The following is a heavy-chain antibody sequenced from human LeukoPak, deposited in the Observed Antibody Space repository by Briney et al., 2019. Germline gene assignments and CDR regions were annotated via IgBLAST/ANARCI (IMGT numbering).Heavy chain of an antibody. CDR2: IKSKTDGGTT. CDR1: GFTFSNAW. Sequence: PGGSLRLSCAASGFTFSNAWMSWVRQAPGKGLEWVGRIKSKTDGGTTDYAAPVKGRFTISRDDSKNTLYLQMNSLKTEDTAVYYCTTVTAAGTDYYYYGMDVWGKGTTVTVSS. CDR3: TTVTAAGTDYYYYGMDV. V-gene: IGHV3-15*01. J-gene: IGHJ6*04. D-gene: IGHD6-13*01.